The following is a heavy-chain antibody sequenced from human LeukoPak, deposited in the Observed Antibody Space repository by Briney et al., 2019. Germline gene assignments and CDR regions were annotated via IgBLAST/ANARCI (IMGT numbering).Heavy chain of an antibody. J-gene: IGHJ4*02. Sequence: PGGSLRLSCAASGFTFSTYGMHWVRQAPGKGLEWVAFIRNDGSNTYYADSVKGRFTISRDNSKNTLNLQMSSLRAEDTGVYYCAKDSAGMMGVVRTTPRGQFDYWGQGTLVTVSS. CDR3: AKDSAGMMGVVRTTPRGQFDY. V-gene: IGHV3-30*02. D-gene: IGHD3-22*01. CDR1: GFTFSTYG. CDR2: IRNDGSNT.